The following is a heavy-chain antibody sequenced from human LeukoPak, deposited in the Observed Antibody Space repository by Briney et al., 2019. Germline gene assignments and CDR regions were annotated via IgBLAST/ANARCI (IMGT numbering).Heavy chain of an antibody. CDR2: TGAYNGNT. CDR3: ATGGSSWPFDY. J-gene: IGHJ4*02. D-gene: IGHD6-13*01. V-gene: IGHV1-18*01. CDR1: GYTFTTYG. Sequence: GASVKVSCKASGYTFTTYGISWVRQAPGQGLEWLGWTGAYNGNTNYAQNLQGRVTVTTDTSTSTDYMQLRSLRSDDTAVYYCATGGSSWPFDYWGQGTLVTVSS.